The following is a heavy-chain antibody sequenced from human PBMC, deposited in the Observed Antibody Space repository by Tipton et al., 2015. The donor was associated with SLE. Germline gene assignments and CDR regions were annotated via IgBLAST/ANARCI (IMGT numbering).Heavy chain of an antibody. J-gene: IGHJ4*02. Sequence: TLSLTCTVSGGSISSSSYYWSWIRQPPGKGLEWIGYISYSGSTNYNPSLKSRVTISVDTSKNQFSLKLSSVTAADTAVYYCARAPLSSAMVTHFDYWGQGTLVTVSS. D-gene: IGHD5-18*01. CDR3: ARAPLSSAMVTHFDY. CDR1: GGSISSSSYY. V-gene: IGHV4-61*01. CDR2: ISYSGST.